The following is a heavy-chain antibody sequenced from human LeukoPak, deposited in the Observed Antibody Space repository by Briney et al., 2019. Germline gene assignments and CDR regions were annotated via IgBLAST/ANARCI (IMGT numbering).Heavy chain of an antibody. V-gene: IGHV4-34*01. D-gene: IGHD3-3*01. CDR1: GGSFSGYY. CDR3: ARGVRGYDFWSGYYPYFDY. CDR2: INHSGST. J-gene: IGHJ4*02. Sequence: PSETLSLTCAVYGGSFSGYYWRWIRQPPGKGLEWIGEINHSGSTNYNPSLKSRITISVDTSKNQFSLKLSSVTAADTAVYYCARGVRGYDFWSGYYPYFDYWGQGTLVTVSS.